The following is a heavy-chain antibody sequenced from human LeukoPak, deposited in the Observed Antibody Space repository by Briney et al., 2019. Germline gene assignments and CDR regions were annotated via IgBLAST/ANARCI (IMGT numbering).Heavy chain of an antibody. Sequence: PGGSLRLSCAASGFTFSSYAMNWVRQAPGKGLEWVSVISGSGGSTYYADSVKGRFTMSRDNSKNTLYLQMNSLRGEDTAVYYCAKERGNGVRGAFDIWGQGTMVTVSS. J-gene: IGHJ3*02. D-gene: IGHD4-17*01. CDR2: ISGSGGST. CDR3: AKERGNGVRGAFDI. V-gene: IGHV3-23*01. CDR1: GFTFSSYA.